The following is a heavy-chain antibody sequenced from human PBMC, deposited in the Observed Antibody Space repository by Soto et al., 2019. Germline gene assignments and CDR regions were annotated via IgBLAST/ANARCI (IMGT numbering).Heavy chain of an antibody. CDR1: GFTFSNAW. D-gene: IGHD3-10*01. J-gene: IGHJ4*02. Sequence: EVQLVESGGGLVKPGGSLRLSCAASGFTFSNAWMSWVRQAPGKGLEWVGRIKSKTDGGTTDYAAPGKGRFTISRDDSKNTLYLQMNSLKTEDTAVYYCTSPYYYGSGSYLVWGQGTLVTVSS. CDR2: IKSKTDGGTT. V-gene: IGHV3-15*01. CDR3: TSPYYYGSGSYLV.